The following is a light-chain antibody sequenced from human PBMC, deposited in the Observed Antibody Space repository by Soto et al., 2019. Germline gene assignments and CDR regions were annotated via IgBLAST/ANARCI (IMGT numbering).Light chain of an antibody. CDR2: LNN. Sequence: QSVLTQPPSVSGAPGQRVTISCTGSSSNIGAGYDVHWYQQLPGTAPKLLIYLNNNRPSGVPDRFSGSKSGTSASLAITGLQAEDEADYYCQSYDSSLSGYVIGTGTKVTVL. CDR1: SSNIGAGYD. CDR3: QSYDSSLSGYV. V-gene: IGLV1-40*01. J-gene: IGLJ1*01.